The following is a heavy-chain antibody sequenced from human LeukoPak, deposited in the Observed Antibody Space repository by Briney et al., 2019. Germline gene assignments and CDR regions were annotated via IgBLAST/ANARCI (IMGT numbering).Heavy chain of an antibody. D-gene: IGHD4-23*01. CDR2: ISFSGST. Sequence: PLETLSLTCTVSGGSISSGDYYWGWIRQHPGKGLEWIGYISFSGSTYYNPSLKSRVTISVDTSKNQFSLRLSSVTAADTAVYYCARDYYGRNPGYYFDDWGQGTLVTVSS. J-gene: IGHJ4*02. CDR3: ARDYYGRNPGYYFDD. V-gene: IGHV4-31*03. CDR1: GGSISSGDYY.